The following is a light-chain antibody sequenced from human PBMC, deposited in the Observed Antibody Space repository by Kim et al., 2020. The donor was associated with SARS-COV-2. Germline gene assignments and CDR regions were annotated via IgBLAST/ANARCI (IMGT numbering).Light chain of an antibody. CDR3: QQSYNGPPYT. J-gene: IGKJ2*01. Sequence: ASVGDRVTITCRASQSIRNHLHWYQQKPGKAPNLLIFRASSLQTGVPSRFSGSGSGTDFTLTISSLQPEDFATYYYQQSYNGPPYTFGQGTKLEI. CDR2: RAS. V-gene: IGKV1-39*01. CDR1: QSIRNH.